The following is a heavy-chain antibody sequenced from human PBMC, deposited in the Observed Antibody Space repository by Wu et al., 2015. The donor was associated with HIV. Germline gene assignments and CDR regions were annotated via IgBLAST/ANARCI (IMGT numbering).Heavy chain of an antibody. CDR3: ARATDLGIRYYYMDV. V-gene: IGHV1-8*01. J-gene: IGHJ6*03. Sequence: QEQLVQSETEMKRPGASLKVSCKASGYTFTDYDINWVRQATGQGLEWMGWMNPKSGNTGYPQKFQGRITMTRDTSISTAYMELSSLRSEDTAVYYCARATDLGIRYYYMDVWGKGTTVTVSS. CDR1: GYTFTDYD. CDR2: MNPKSGNT. D-gene: IGHD7-27*01.